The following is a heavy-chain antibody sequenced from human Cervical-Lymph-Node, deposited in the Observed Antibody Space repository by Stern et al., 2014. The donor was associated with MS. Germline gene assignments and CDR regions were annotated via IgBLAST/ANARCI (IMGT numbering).Heavy chain of an antibody. Sequence: VQLVESGGGVVPPGRSLRLSCAASGFTFSSYGMPWVRQAPGKGLECGEVIWYDGINKYYADSVKGRFTISRDNSKNTLYLQMNSLRAEDTAVYYCARSSSPSPYYYYGMDVWGQGTTVTVSS. CDR3: ARSSSPSPYYYYGMDV. CDR2: IWYDGINK. CDR1: GFTFSSYG. V-gene: IGHV3-33*01. J-gene: IGHJ6*02. D-gene: IGHD6-13*01.